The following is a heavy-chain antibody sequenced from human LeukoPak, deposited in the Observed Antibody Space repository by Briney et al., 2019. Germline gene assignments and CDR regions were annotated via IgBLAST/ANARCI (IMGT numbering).Heavy chain of an antibody. V-gene: IGHV3-74*01. CDR2: INGDASST. D-gene: IGHD3-16*01. CDR1: GLTLSGYW. CDR3: ARDPGAGEWVFYFDY. Sequence: GGSLRLSCAASGLTLSGYWMHWVRQAPGKGLVWVSRINGDASSTSYADSVKGRFTISRDNAKSTLYLQMNSLRVEDTAVSYCARDPGAGEWVFYFDYWGQGTLVTVSS. J-gene: IGHJ4*02.